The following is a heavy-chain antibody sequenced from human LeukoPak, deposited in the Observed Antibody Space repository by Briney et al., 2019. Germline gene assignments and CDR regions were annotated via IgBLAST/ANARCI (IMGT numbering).Heavy chain of an antibody. D-gene: IGHD5-12*01. CDR3: AKGNGIGDSGYDDDFDY. J-gene: IGHJ4*02. CDR2: ISWNSGSI. V-gene: IGHV3-9*01. CDR1: GFTFDDYA. Sequence: GGSLRLSCAASGFTFDDYAMHWVRPAPGKGLEWVSGISWNSGSIGYADSVKGRFTISRDNAKNSLYLQMNSLRAEDTALYYCAKGNGIGDSGYDDDFDYWGQGTLVTVSS.